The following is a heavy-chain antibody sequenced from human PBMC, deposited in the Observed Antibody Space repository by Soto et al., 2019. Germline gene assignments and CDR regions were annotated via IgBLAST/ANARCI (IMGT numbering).Heavy chain of an antibody. CDR2: ISTTSSHI. J-gene: IGHJ4*02. CDR3: ARENYDVSGYFLDF. CDR1: GFTFSNYE. V-gene: IGHV3-48*03. D-gene: IGHD3-22*01. Sequence: EVQLVESGGTLVQPGGSLRLSCAASGFTFSNYEMSWVRQAPGKGLEWVSYISTTSSHIYYADSVKGQFTISRDNAKNSLYLQMNSLRAEDTAVYHCARENYDVSGYFLDFWGQGTLVTVSS.